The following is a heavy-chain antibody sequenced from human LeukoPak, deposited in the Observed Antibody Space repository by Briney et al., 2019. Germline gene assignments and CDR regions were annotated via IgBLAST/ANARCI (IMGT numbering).Heavy chain of an antibody. CDR1: GFTFSSYG. J-gene: IGHJ4*02. CDR3: AKDRTYSYGYWDY. Sequence: GGSLRLSCVASGFTFSSYGMHWVRQAPGKGREWVAFIRYDGSKKYYADSVKGRFTISRDNSKNTLYLQMNSLRAEDTAVYYCAKDRTYSYGYWDYWGQGTLVSVSS. V-gene: IGHV3-30*02. D-gene: IGHD5-18*01. CDR2: IRYDGSKK.